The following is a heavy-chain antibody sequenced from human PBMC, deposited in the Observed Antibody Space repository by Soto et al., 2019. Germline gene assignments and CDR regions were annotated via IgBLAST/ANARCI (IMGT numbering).Heavy chain of an antibody. V-gene: IGHV4-59*01. Sequence: TCTVSGTSISSYYWSWIRQPPGKGLEWIANIHYSGTTNYNPSLASRVTLSVDTSKNTLYLQMNSLRADDTAVYYCAGPGYSSQDYWGQGTLVTVSS. J-gene: IGHJ4*02. CDR3: AGPGYSSQDY. CDR1: GTSISSYY. D-gene: IGHD5-18*01. CDR2: IHYSGTT.